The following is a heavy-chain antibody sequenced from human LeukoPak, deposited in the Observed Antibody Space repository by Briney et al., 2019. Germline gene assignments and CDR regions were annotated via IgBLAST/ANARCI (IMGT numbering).Heavy chain of an antibody. CDR1: GVSISSYY. J-gene: IGHJ6*03. D-gene: IGHD6-19*01. V-gene: IGHV4-59*01. CDR3: AKSSGWYYYYMDV. CDR2: IYYSGST. Sequence: SETLSLTCTVSGVSISSYYWSWIRQPPGKGLEWIGYIYYSGSTNYNPSLKSRVTISVDTSKNQFSLKLSSVTAADTAVYYCAKSSGWYYYYMDVWGKGTTVTVSS.